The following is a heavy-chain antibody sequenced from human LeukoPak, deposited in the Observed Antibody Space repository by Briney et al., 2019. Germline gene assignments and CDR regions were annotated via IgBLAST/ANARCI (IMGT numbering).Heavy chain of an antibody. V-gene: IGHV3-30-3*01. D-gene: IGHD2-15*01. Sequence: GGSLRLSCAPSGYTFSDYAIHWVRQAPGKGLEWVAVVSYDGSNKYYADSVKGRFTISRDNSQSTLYLKMNSLRAEDTPVYYLARSRYCSVCRCYFGSWFDPWGQGTLVPVSS. CDR3: ARSRYCSVCRCYFGSWFDP. J-gene: IGHJ5*02. CDR1: GYTFSDYA. CDR2: VSYDGSNK.